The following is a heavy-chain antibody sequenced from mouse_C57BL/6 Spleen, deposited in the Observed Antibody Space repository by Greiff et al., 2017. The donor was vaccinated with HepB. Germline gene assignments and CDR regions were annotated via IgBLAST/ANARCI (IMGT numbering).Heavy chain of an antibody. D-gene: IGHD2-5*01. CDR2: ISSGSSTI. CDR1: GFTFSDYG. J-gene: IGHJ1*03. V-gene: IGHV5-17*01. CDR3: ARQGGGGYYSNYEGYFDV. Sequence: EVQLVESGGGLVKPGGSLKLSCAASGFTFSDYGMHWVRQAPEKGLEWVAYISSGSSTIYYADTVKGRFTISRDNAKNTLFLQMTSLRSEDTAMYYCARQGGGGYYSNYEGYFDVWGTGTTVTVSS.